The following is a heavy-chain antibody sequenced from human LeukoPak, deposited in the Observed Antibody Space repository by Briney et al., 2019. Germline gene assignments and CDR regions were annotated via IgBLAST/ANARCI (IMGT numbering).Heavy chain of an antibody. J-gene: IGHJ4*02. CDR3: ARSTIGYCSGGSCYSLDYFDY. CDR1: GYTFTSYG. D-gene: IGHD2-15*01. CDR2: ISAYNGNT. V-gene: IGHV1-18*01. Sequence: ASVKVSCKASGYTFTSYGISWVRQAPGQGLEWMGWISAYNGNTNYAQKLQGRVTMTTDTYTSTAYMELRSLRSDDTAVYYCARSTIGYCSGGSCYSLDYFDYWGQGTLVTVSS.